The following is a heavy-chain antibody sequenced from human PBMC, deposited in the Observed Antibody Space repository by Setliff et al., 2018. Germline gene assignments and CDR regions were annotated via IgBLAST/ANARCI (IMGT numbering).Heavy chain of an antibody. CDR2: INPDGSEK. Sequence: HPGGSLRLSCGASGFTYNNCWVSWVRQAPGKGLEWLASINPDGSEKYYVDSVKGRFTISRDNAENSLSLQMNSLRTEDTAVYYCFGAGTCSYWGQGTLVTVSS. CDR1: GFTYNNCW. CDR3: FGAGTCSY. D-gene: IGHD3-10*01. J-gene: IGHJ4*02. V-gene: IGHV3-7*01.